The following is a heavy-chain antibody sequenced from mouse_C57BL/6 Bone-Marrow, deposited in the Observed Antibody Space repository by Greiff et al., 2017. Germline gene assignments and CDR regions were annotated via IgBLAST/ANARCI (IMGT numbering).Heavy chain of an antibody. CDR1: GFNIKDDY. D-gene: IGHD1-1*01. Sequence: DVKLQESGAELVRPGASVKLSCTASGFNIKDDYMHWVKQRPEQGLEWIGWIDPENGDTEYASKFQGKATITADTSSNTAYLQLSSLTSEDTAVYYRTFITPVVATHFDYWGQGTTLTVSS. CDR3: TFITPVVATHFDY. CDR2: IDPENGDT. V-gene: IGHV14-4*01. J-gene: IGHJ2*01.